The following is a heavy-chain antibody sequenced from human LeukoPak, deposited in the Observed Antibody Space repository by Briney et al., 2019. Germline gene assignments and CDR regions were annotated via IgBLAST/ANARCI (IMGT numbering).Heavy chain of an antibody. CDR3: ARLIPYYYGSGSLDYYYGMDV. D-gene: IGHD3-10*01. V-gene: IGHV1-69*13. CDR1: GGTFSSYA. Sequence: GASVKVSCKASGGTFSSYAISWVRQAPGQGLEWMGEIIPIFGTANYAQKFQGRVTITADESTSTAYMELSSLRSEDTAVYYCARLIPYYYGSGSLDYYYGMDVWGQGTTVTVSS. CDR2: IIPIFGTA. J-gene: IGHJ6*02.